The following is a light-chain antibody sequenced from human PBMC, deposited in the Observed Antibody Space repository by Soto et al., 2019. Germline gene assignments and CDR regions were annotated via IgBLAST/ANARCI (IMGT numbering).Light chain of an antibody. V-gene: IGLV1-47*01. CDR2: RNN. J-gene: IGLJ3*02. Sequence: QSVLTQPPSASGTPGQRVTISCSGSSSNIGSNYVYWYQQLPGTAPKLLIYRNNQRPSGVPNRFSGSKSSTSASLAISGLRSEDEADYYCAAWDDSLSGLNWVFGGGTQLTVL. CDR1: SSNIGSNY. CDR3: AAWDDSLSGLNWV.